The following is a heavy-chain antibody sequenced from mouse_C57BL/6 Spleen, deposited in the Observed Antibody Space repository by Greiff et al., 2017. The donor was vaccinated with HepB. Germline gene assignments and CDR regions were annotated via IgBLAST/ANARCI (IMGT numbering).Heavy chain of an antibody. Sequence: QVQLQQSGAELVKPGASVKLSCKASGYTFTSYWMHWVKQRPGQGLEWIGMIHPNSGSTNYNEKFKSKATLTVDKSSSTAYMQLSSLTSEDSAVYYCARFYDGYLYAMDYWGQGTSVTVSS. V-gene: IGHV1-64*01. D-gene: IGHD2-3*01. CDR1: GYTFTSYW. J-gene: IGHJ4*01. CDR2: IHPNSGST. CDR3: ARFYDGYLYAMDY.